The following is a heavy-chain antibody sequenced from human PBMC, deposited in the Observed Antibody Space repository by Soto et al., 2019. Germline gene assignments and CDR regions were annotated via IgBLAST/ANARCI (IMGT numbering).Heavy chain of an antibody. J-gene: IGHJ4*02. Sequence: GASVKVSCKASGYTFTSYGISWVRQAPGQGLEWMGWISAYNGNTNYAQKLQGRVTMTTDTSTSTAYMELRSLRSDDTAVYYCARTYVLRFLEWLPYYFDYWGQGTLVTVSS. V-gene: IGHV1-18*01. D-gene: IGHD3-3*01. CDR2: ISAYNGNT. CDR1: GYTFTSYG. CDR3: ARTYVLRFLEWLPYYFDY.